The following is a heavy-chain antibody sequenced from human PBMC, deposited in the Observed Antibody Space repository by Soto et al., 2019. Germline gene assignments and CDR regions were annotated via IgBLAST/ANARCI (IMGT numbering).Heavy chain of an antibody. CDR2: IIPILGIA. CDR1: GGTYSSYT. CDR3: ARARSGTTWLAGPY. Sequence: ASVPVSCQASGGTYSSYTFSWVRQAPGQGLEWMGRIIPILGIANYAQKFQGRVTITADKSTSTAYMELSSLRAEDTAVYYCARARSGTTWLAGPYWGQGTLVTVSS. D-gene: IGHD2-15*01. J-gene: IGHJ4*02. V-gene: IGHV1-69*02.